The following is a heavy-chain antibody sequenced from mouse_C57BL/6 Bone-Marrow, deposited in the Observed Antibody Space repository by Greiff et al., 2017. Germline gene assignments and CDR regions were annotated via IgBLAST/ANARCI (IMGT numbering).Heavy chain of an antibody. CDR1: GYTFTSYG. CDR2: IYPRSGNT. D-gene: IGHD1-1*01. Sequence: VQVVESGAELARPGASVKLSCKASGYTFTSYGISWVKQRTGQGLEWIGEIYPRSGNTYYNEKFKGKATLTADKSSSTAYMELRSLTSEDSAVYFCASSYGYWYFDVWGTGTTVTGSS. J-gene: IGHJ1*03. V-gene: IGHV1-81*01. CDR3: ASSYGYWYFDV.